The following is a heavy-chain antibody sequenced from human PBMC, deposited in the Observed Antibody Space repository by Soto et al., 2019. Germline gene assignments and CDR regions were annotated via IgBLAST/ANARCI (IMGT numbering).Heavy chain of an antibody. CDR2: ISYDGSNK. J-gene: IGHJ4*02. D-gene: IGHD2-15*01. CDR1: GFTFSSYG. CDR3: AKDLCSGGSCFFDY. Sequence: PGGSLRLSCAASGFTFSSYGMHWVRQAPGKGLEWVAVISYDGSNKYYADSVKGRFTISRDNSKNTLYLQMNSLRAEDTAVYYCAKDLCSGGSCFFDYWGQGTLVTVSS. V-gene: IGHV3-30*18.